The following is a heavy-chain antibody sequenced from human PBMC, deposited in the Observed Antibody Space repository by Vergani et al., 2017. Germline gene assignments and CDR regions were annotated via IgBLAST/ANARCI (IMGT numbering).Heavy chain of an antibody. CDR3: AREVAARRYYYYMDV. J-gene: IGHJ6*03. CDR1: GGSFSGYY. V-gene: IGHV4-34*01. D-gene: IGHD6-6*01. Sequence: QVQLQQWGAGLLKPSETLSLTCAVYGGSFSGYYWSWIRQPPGKGLEWIGEINHSGSTNYNPSLKSRVTISVDTSKNQFSLKLSSVTAAYTAVYYCAREVAARRYYYYMDVWGKGTTVTVSS. CDR2: INHSGST.